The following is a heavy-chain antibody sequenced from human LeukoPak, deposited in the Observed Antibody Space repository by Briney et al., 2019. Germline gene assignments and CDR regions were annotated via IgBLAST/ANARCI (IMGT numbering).Heavy chain of an antibody. CDR1: GGSFSGYH. CDR3: ARDGYTASWFN. V-gene: IGHV4-34*01. J-gene: IGHJ4*02. D-gene: IGHD5-12*01. Sequence: SETLALTCAVYGGSFSGYHWSWIRQPPGKGLEWIGELNPGGSSNGNPSLKGRITISVDTSKNQFSLKLTSVTAADTAVYYCARDGYTASWFNWGPGILVTVSS. CDR2: LNPGGSS.